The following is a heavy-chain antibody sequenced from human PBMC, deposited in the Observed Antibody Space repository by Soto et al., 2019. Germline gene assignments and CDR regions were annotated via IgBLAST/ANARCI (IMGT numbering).Heavy chain of an antibody. D-gene: IGHD4-17*01. CDR1: GDSISSSSYY. CDR2: IYYSGST. J-gene: IGHJ6*03. V-gene: IGHV4-39*01. CDR3: EGVTTSYYYYMDV. Sequence: SETLSITCTVSGDSISSSSYYWGWIRQPPGKGLEWIGSIYYSGSTYYNPSLKSRVTISVDTSKNQFSLKLSSVTAADTAVYYCEGVTTSYYYYMDVWGKGTTVTVSS.